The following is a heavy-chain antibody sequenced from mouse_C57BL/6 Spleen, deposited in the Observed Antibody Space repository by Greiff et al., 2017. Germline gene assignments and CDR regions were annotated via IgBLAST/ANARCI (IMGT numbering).Heavy chain of an antibody. D-gene: IGHD2-4*01. J-gene: IGHJ4*01. Sequence: EVQLQQSGPELVKPGASVKISCKASGYSFTDYNMNWVKQSTGKSLEWIGVINPNYGTTSYNQKFKGKATLTVDQSSSTAYMQLNSLTSESSAVYYGARKGDYDEGGAMDYWGQGTSVTVSS. CDR1: GYSFTDYN. V-gene: IGHV1-39*01. CDR2: INPNYGTT. CDR3: ARKGDYDEGGAMDY.